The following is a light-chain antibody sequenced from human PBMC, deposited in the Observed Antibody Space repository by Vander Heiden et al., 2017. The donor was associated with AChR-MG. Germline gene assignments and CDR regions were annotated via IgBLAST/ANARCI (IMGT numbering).Light chain of an antibody. CDR2: DVS. V-gene: IGLV2-14*03. Sequence: QPALTQPASVSGPPGQSIPPSCPGVSQDGGAFPFVPWSQHHAGKAPKLIIYDVSKRPSGVASRFSGSKSGDTASLTISGLQAEDEANYYCNSYTTTNTLCVFGGGTKLTVL. CDR1: SQDGGAFPF. CDR3: NSYTTTNTLCV. J-gene: IGLJ3*02.